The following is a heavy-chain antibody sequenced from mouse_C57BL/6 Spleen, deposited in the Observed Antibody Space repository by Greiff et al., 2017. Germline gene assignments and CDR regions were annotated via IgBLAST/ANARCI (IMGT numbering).Heavy chain of an antibody. J-gene: IGHJ3*01. D-gene: IGHD2-4*01. CDR2: INPSNGGT. V-gene: IGHV1-53*01. CDR1: GYTFTSYW. CDR3: ARGEIYYDYDEFAY. Sequence: QVQLQQPGTELVKPGASVKLSCKASGYTFTSYWMHWVKQRPGQGLEWIGNINPSNGGTNYNEQFKSKAPLTVDKSSSTAYMQLSSLTSEDSAVYYYARGEIYYDYDEFAYWGQGTLVTVSA.